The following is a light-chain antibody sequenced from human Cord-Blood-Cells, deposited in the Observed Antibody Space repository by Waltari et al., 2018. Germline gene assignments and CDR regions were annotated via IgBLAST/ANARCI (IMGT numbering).Light chain of an antibody. CDR2: GKN. Sequence: SSELTPDPAVSVALGQTVRITCQGDSLRSYYASWYQQKPGQAPVLVIYGKNNRPSGIPDRFSGSSSGNTASLTITGAQEEDEADYYCNSRDSSGNHPVFGGGTKLTVL. J-gene: IGLJ2*01. CDR1: SLRSYY. CDR3: NSRDSSGNHPV. V-gene: IGLV3-19*01.